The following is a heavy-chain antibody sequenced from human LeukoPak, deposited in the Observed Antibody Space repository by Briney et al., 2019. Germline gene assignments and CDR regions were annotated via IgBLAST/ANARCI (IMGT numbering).Heavy chain of an antibody. CDR3: AKGSYYDSSGSSYFDY. Sequence: GGSLRLSCVASGFPFSSYWMTWVRQAPGKGLERVANIKQDGSKKSYVDSVKGRFTISRDNAKNTLYVQVNSQGTEDTAAYYCAKGSYYDSSGSSYFDYWGQGTLVTVSS. CDR2: IKQDGSKK. CDR1: GFPFSSYW. D-gene: IGHD3-22*01. V-gene: IGHV3-7*03. J-gene: IGHJ4*02.